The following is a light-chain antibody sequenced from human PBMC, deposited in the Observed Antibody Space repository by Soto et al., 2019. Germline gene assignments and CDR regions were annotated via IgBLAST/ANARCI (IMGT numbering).Light chain of an antibody. CDR3: CSYGGSSNWV. J-gene: IGLJ3*02. CDR2: EGS. CDR1: SSDVGSYNL. Sequence: QSALTQPASVSGSPGQSITISCPGTSSDVGSYNLVSWYQQHPGKAPKMMIYEGSKRPSGVSNRFSGSKFGNTASLTISGLQAEDEADYYCCSYGGSSNWVFGGGTKLTVL. V-gene: IGLV2-23*01.